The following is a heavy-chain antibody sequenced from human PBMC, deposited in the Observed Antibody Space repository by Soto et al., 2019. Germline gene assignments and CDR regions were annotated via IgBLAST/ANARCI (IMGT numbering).Heavy chain of an antibody. D-gene: IGHD5-12*01. CDR2: INAGNGNT. CDR1: GYTFTSYA. CDR3: ARELSGYDYYYYYYMDV. Sequence: ASVKVSCKASGYTFTSYAMHWVRQAPGQRLEWMGWINAGNGNTKYSQKFQGRVTITRDTSASTAYMELSSLRSEDTAVYYCARELSGYDYYYYYYMDVWGKGTTVTVSS. V-gene: IGHV1-3*01. J-gene: IGHJ6*03.